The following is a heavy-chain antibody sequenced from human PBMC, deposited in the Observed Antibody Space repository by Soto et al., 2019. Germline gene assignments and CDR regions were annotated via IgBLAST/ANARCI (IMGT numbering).Heavy chain of an antibody. CDR3: ATLYHYYYYGMDV. Sequence: EVQLLESGGGLVQPGGSLRLSCAASGFTFSSYAMSWVRQAPGKGLEWVSAISGSGGSTYYADSVKGRFTISRDNSKNTLYLQMNSLRAEDTAVYYCATLYHYYYYGMDVWGQGTTVTVSS. CDR2: ISGSGGST. V-gene: IGHV3-23*01. CDR1: GFTFSSYA. J-gene: IGHJ6*02.